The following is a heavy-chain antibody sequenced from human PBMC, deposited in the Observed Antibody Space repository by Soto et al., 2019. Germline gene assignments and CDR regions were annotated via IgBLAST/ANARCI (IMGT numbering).Heavy chain of an antibody. CDR3: ARVVVVSANLSFAY. J-gene: IGHJ4*02. Sequence: QVQLQESGTGLVKPSQTLSLPCTVSGGSISSGGYYWSWIRQHPGKGLEWIGYIYYSGSTYYNPSLKSRVTISVDTSKNQVSLQLSSVTAADTAVYYCARVVVVSANLSFAYWGQGTLVTVSS. D-gene: IGHD2-15*01. CDR2: IYYSGST. CDR1: GGSISSGGYY. V-gene: IGHV4-31*03.